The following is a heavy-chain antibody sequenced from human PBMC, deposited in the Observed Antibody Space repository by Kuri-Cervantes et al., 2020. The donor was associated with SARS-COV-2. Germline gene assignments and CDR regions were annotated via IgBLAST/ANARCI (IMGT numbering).Heavy chain of an antibody. CDR1: GFTFSSYS. CDR3: ARGDGQLWEYYYGMDV. J-gene: IGHJ6*02. CDR2: ISYDGSNK. Sequence: GESLKISCAASGFTFSSYSMNWVRQAPGKGLEWVAVISYDGSNKYYADSVKGRFTISRDNSKNTLYLQMNSPRAEDTAVYYCARGDGQLWEYYYGMDVWGQGTTVTVSS. V-gene: IGHV3-30*03. D-gene: IGHD5-18*01.